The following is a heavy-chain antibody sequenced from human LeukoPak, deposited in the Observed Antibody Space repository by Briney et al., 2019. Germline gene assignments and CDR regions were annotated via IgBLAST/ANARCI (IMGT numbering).Heavy chain of an antibody. Sequence: ASVKVSCKASGYTFTGYYMHWVRQAPGQGLEWMGRINPNSGGTNYAQKFQGRVTMTRNTSISTAYMELSSLRSEDTAVYYCARGWRYCSGGSCYFHGMDVWGQGTTVTVSS. CDR2: INPNSGGT. V-gene: IGHV1-2*06. CDR1: GYTFTGYY. J-gene: IGHJ6*02. CDR3: ARGWRYCSGGSCYFHGMDV. D-gene: IGHD2-15*01.